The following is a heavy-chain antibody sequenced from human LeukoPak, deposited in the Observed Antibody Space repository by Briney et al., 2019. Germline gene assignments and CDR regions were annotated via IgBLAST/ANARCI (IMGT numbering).Heavy chain of an antibody. CDR2: IYYSGST. Sequence: PSETLSLTCTVSAGSISSSSYYWGWIRQPPGKGLEWIGNIYYSGSTYYNPSLKSRVTISVDTSKNQFSLKVSSATAADTAVYYCARHSVAVTSWSFNYFGYWGQGTLVTVSS. CDR3: ARHSVAVTSWSFNYFGY. V-gene: IGHV4-39*01. D-gene: IGHD2-2*01. CDR1: AGSISSSSYY. J-gene: IGHJ4*02.